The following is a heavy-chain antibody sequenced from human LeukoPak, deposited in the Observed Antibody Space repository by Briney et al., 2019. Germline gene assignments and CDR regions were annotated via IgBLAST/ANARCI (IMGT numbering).Heavy chain of an antibody. CDR2: VSSNGGTT. Sequence: PGGSLRLSCSASGFTSRKYTMHWVRQAPGKGLEYVSAVSSNGGTTYYSDSVKGRFTVSRDNSKSLLNLQMSSLKPEDTAVYYCAKDSGTGGSCCATDYWGQGTLVTVAS. D-gene: IGHD2-15*01. CDR3: AKDSGTGGSCCATDY. CDR1: GFTSRKYT. V-gene: IGHV3-64D*09. J-gene: IGHJ4*02.